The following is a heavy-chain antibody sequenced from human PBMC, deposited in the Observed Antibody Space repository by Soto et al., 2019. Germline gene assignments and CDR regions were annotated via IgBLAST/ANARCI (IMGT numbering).Heavy chain of an antibody. J-gene: IGHJ6*02. Sequence: LLKVSFKGAGYGLTVLSMHWVRQSHGQGLEWMGGIIPIFGTANYAQKFQGRVTITADESTSTAYMELSSLRSEDTAVYYCARNSRWTVTTYYYYYYGMDVWGQGTTVTVSS. CDR3: ARNSRWTVTTYYYYYYGMDV. V-gene: IGHV1-69*01. CDR1: GYGLTVLS. CDR2: IIPIFGTA. D-gene: IGHD4-17*01.